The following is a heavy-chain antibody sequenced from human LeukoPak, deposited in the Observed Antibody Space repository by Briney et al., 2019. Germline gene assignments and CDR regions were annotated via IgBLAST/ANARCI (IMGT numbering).Heavy chain of an antibody. V-gene: IGHV3-48*03. Sequence: GGSLRLSCAASGFTLSSYEMNWVRQAPGKGLEWVSYISSSGSTIYYADSVKGRFTISRDNAKNSLYLQMNSLRAEDTAVYYCATTLYSSSWLSAYYYYYYMDVWGKGTTVTVSS. J-gene: IGHJ6*03. D-gene: IGHD6-13*01. CDR3: ATTLYSSSWLSAYYYYYYMDV. CDR2: ISSSGSTI. CDR1: GFTLSSYE.